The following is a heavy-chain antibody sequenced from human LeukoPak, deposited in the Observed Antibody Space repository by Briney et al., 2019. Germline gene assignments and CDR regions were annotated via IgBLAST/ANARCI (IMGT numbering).Heavy chain of an antibody. D-gene: IGHD2-2*02. CDR2: IYTSGST. Sequence: SETLSLTCTVSGGSISSYYWSWIRQPPGKGLEWIGYIYTSGSTNYNPSLKSRVTISVDTSKNQFSLKLSSVTAADTAVYYCAGLSYTSWFDPWGQGTLVTVSS. V-gene: IGHV4-4*09. CDR3: AGLSYTSWFDP. J-gene: IGHJ5*02. CDR1: GGSISSYY.